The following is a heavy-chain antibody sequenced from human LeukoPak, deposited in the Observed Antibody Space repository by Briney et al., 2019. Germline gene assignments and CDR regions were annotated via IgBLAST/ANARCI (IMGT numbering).Heavy chain of an antibody. D-gene: IGHD1-26*01. V-gene: IGHV1-46*01. Sequence: ASVKVSCKASGYTFTSYYMHWVRQAPGQGLEWMGIINPSGGSTSYAQKFQGRVTMTRDMSTSTAYMELSSLRSEDMAVYYCARGRYRGYYFDYWGQGTLVTVSS. CDR2: INPSGGST. J-gene: IGHJ4*02. CDR3: ARGRYRGYYFDY. CDR1: GYTFTSYY.